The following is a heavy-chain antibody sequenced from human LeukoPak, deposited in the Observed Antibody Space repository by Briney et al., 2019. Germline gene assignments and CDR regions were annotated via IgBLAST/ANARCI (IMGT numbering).Heavy chain of an antibody. J-gene: IGHJ5*02. Sequence: ASVKVSCKASGYTFTSYDINWVRQATGQGLEWMGWMNPNSGNTGSAKRFQGRVTMPRETSISTAYMELSSLRSEDTAVYYCARGPLVRLPSSFDPWGQGTLVTVSS. CDR1: GYTFTSYD. D-gene: IGHD3-16*02. CDR2: MNPNSGNT. V-gene: IGHV1-8*01. CDR3: ARGPLVRLPSSFDP.